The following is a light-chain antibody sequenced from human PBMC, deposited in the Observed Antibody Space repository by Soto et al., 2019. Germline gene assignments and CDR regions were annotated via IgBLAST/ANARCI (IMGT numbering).Light chain of an antibody. Sequence: QSVLTQPASVSGSPGQSITISCTGTSSDVGGYNYVSWYQQHPGKAPKLMIYDVSNRPSEVSNRFSGSKSGNTASLTISGLQAEDEGNYYCSSYTSGSTLVVLGGGTKLTVL. CDR2: DVS. J-gene: IGLJ2*01. CDR1: SSDVGGYNY. CDR3: SSYTSGSTLVV. V-gene: IGLV2-14*01.